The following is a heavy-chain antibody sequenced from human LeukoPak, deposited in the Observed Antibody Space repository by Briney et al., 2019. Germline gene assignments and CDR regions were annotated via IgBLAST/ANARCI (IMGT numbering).Heavy chain of an antibody. D-gene: IGHD5-18*01. J-gene: IGHJ4*02. CDR3: AGLQAHY. CDR2: IYTPGST. Sequence: SQTLSLTCTVSGGSISSGSYYWSWIRQPAGKGLEWIGLIYTPGSTNYNPSLKSRVTISVDKSKNQFSLKLSSVTAADTAVYYCAGLQAHYWGQGTLVTVSS. V-gene: IGHV4-61*02. CDR1: GGSISSGSYY.